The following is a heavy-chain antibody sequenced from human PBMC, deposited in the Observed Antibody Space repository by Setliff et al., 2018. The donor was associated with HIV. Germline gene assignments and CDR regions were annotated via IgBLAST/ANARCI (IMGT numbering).Heavy chain of an antibody. CDR1: GDSISRSRYY. CDR2: FYYSGST. CDR3: ARLGSQSYGDYSW. Sequence: SETLSLTCVVSGDSISRSRYYWGWIRQPPGKGLEWIGSFYYSGSTSYNPSLKSRVTISGDTSKNQVSLRLSSVTAADTAVYYCARLGSQSYGDYSWWGRGTLVTVSS. D-gene: IGHD4-17*01. V-gene: IGHV4-39*01. J-gene: IGHJ4*02.